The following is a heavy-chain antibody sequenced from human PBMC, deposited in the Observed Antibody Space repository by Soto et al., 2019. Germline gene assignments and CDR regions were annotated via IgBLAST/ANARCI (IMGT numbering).Heavy chain of an antibody. CDR2: VYYIGST. J-gene: IGHJ6*02. CDR1: GGSVNDYY. V-gene: IGHV4-59*02. Sequence: QVQLQESGPGLVKPSETLSLTCSVSGGSVNDYYWSWVRQPPGKGLEWIGFVYYIGSTNYNPSLKSRVTISVDTSKNQFSLKSRSVNAAATAVYYCARGANYYYCHGIDVWGQGTTVTVSS. CDR3: ARGANYYYCHGIDV. D-gene: IGHD1-26*01.